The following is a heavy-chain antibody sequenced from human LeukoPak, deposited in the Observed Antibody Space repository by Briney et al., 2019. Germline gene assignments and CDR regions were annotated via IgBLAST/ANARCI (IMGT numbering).Heavy chain of an antibody. V-gene: IGHV3-30*02. CDR1: GFTFTSYG. CDR2: IRYDGSDK. Sequence: PGGSLRLSCAASGFTFTSYGIHWVRQAPGKGLEWVAFIRYDGSDKYYPDSVKGRFTISRDTSKSTLYLQMNRLRTEDTAMYYCATEGTVITYYFDYWGQGTLVTVSS. J-gene: IGHJ4*02. D-gene: IGHD4-23*01. CDR3: ATEGTVITYYFDY.